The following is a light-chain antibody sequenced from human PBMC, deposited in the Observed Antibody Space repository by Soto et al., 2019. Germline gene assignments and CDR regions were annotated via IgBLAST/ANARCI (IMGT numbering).Light chain of an antibody. Sequence: QSVLTQPASVSGSPGQSITISCTGTSSDVGSYNLVSWYQHHPGKPPKLMIYEGSKRPSGVSNRFSGSKSGNTASLTISGLQAEDEADYYCCSYAGSSTFWVFGGGTKLTVL. J-gene: IGLJ3*02. CDR2: EGS. CDR1: SSDVGSYNL. CDR3: CSYAGSSTFWV. V-gene: IGLV2-23*03.